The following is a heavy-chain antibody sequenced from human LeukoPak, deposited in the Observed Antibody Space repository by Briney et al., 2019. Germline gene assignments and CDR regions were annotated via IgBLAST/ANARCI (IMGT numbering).Heavy chain of an antibody. J-gene: IGHJ3*02. CDR2: INHSGST. Sequence: PSETLSLTCAVYGGSFSGYYWSWIRQPPGKGLEWIGEINHSGSTNYNPSLKSRVTISVDTSKNQFSLKLSSVTAADTAVYYCARLKENSSGPHAFDIWGQGTMVTVSS. CDR3: ARLKENSSGPHAFDI. D-gene: IGHD3-22*01. CDR1: GGSFSGYY. V-gene: IGHV4-34*01.